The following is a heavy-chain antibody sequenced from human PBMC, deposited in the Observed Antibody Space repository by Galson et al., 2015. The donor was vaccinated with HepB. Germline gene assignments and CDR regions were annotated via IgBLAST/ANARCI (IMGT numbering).Heavy chain of an antibody. CDR2: ISYDGSNE. D-gene: IGHD6-19*01. CDR1: GFSFSSYA. Sequence: SLRLSCAGSGFSFSSYAMHWARQAPGKGLEWAAVISYDGSNEYYADSVRGRFSISRDNSENTLHLQMNSLRAEDAALYYCARAYNSGWQIDDWGQGTLVTVSS. J-gene: IGHJ4*02. CDR3: ARAYNSGWQIDD. V-gene: IGHV3-30-3*01.